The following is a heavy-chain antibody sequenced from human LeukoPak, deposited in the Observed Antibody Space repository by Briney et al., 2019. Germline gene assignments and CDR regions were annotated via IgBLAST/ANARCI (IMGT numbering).Heavy chain of an antibody. Sequence: PGGSLRLSCAASGFTFSSYAMHWVRQAPGKGLEWVAVISYDGSNKYYADSVKGRFTISRDNSKNTLYLQMYSLRAEDTAVYYCAKDPELYSSGYYYPMGGYDFDYWGQGTLVTVSS. V-gene: IGHV3-30-3*01. CDR3: AKDPELYSSGYYYPMGGYDFDY. CDR2: ISYDGSNK. J-gene: IGHJ4*02. D-gene: IGHD3-22*01. CDR1: GFTFSSYA.